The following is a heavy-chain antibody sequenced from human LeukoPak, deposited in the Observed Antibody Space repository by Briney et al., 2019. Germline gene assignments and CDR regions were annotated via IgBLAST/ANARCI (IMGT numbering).Heavy chain of an antibody. J-gene: IGHJ3*02. CDR2: IYHSGST. Sequence: PSETLSLTCTVSGYSISSGYYWGWIRQPPGKGLEWIGSIYHSGSTYYNPSLKSRVTISVDTSKNQFSLKLSSVTAADTAVYYCASGQQWLVRSGAFDIRGQGTMVTVSS. CDR1: GYSISSGYY. D-gene: IGHD6-19*01. CDR3: ASGQQWLVRSGAFDI. V-gene: IGHV4-38-2*02.